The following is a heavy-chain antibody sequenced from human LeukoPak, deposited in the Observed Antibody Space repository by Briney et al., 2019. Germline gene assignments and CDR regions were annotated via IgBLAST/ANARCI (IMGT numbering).Heavy chain of an antibody. CDR1: GFTFSSYS. Sequence: GGSLRLSCAASGFTFSSYSMNWVRQAPGKGLEWVSSISSSSSYIYYADSVKGRFTISRDNAKNSLYLQMNSLRAEDTAVYYCARVVVVVPAARGGGYYYMDVWGKGTTVTVS. CDR3: ARVVVVVPAARGGGYYYMDV. V-gene: IGHV3-21*01. J-gene: IGHJ6*03. CDR2: ISSSSSYI. D-gene: IGHD2-2*01.